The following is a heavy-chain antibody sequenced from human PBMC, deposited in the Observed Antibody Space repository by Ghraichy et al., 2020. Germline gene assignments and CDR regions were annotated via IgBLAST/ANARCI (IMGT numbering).Heavy chain of an antibody. Sequence: GGSLRLSCAVSGFTFSSYAMSWVRQAPGKGLEWVSGMTGSGGNTYYADSVKGRFTISRDNSKNTLYLQMNGLRADDTALYYCVKEGLRFGELPPYYWGQGTLVTVSS. CDR2: MTGSGGNT. V-gene: IGHV3-23*01. CDR1: GFTFSSYA. CDR3: VKEGLRFGELPPYY. D-gene: IGHD3-10*01. J-gene: IGHJ4*02.